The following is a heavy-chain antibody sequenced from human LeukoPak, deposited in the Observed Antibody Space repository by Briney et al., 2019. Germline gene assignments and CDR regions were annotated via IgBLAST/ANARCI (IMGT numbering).Heavy chain of an antibody. J-gene: IGHJ6*03. CDR3: ARVATGYYDSSGYLGSYYMDV. D-gene: IGHD3-22*01. CDR2: ISSNGGST. V-gene: IGHV3-64*01. Sequence: GGSLRLSCAASGFTFSSYAMHWVRQAPGKGLEYVSAISSNGGSTYYANSVKGRFTISRDNSKNTLYLQMGSLRAEDVAVYYCARVATGYYDSSGYLGSYYMDVWGKGTTVTISS. CDR1: GFTFSSYA.